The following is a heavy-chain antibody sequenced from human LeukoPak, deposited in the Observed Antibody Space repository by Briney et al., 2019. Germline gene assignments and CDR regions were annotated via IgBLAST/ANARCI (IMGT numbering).Heavy chain of an antibody. D-gene: IGHD2-2*01. CDR2: INPNSGGT. CDR1: GYTFTGYY. J-gene: IGHJ3*02. CDR3: ARNCSSTSCYPHSAFDI. Sequence: ASVKDSCQASGYTFTGYYMHWVRQAAGQGLEWMGWINPNSGGTNYAQKFQGRVTMTRDTSISTAYMELSRLRSDDTAVYYCARNCSSTSCYPHSAFDIWGQGTMVTVSS. V-gene: IGHV1-2*02.